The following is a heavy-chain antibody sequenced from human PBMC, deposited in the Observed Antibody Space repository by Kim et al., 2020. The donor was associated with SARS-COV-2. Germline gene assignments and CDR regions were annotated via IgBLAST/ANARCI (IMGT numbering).Heavy chain of an antibody. V-gene: IGHV3-21*01. CDR2: ISSSSSYI. CDR1: GFTFSSYS. CDR3: ARDIGILTGYDYGMDV. J-gene: IGHJ6*02. Sequence: GGSLRLSCAASGFTFSSYSMNWVRQAPGKGLEWVSSISSSSSYIYYADSVKGRFTISRDNAKNSLYLQMNSLRAEDTAVYYCARDIGILTGYDYGMDVWGQGTTVTVSS. D-gene: IGHD3-9*01.